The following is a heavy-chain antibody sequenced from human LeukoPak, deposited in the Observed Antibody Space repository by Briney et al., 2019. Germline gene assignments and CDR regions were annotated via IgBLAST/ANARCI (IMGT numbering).Heavy chain of an antibody. D-gene: IGHD3-22*01. V-gene: IGHV4-34*01. J-gene: IGHJ4*02. Sequence: SETLSLTCAVYGGSFSGYYWSWIRQPPGKGLEWIGEINHSGSTNYNPSLKSRVTISVDTSKNQFSLKLSSVTAADTAVYYCARGRRGRYYDSSGYHFDYWGQGTLVTASS. CDR2: INHSGST. CDR1: GGSFSGYY. CDR3: ARGRRGRYYDSSGYHFDY.